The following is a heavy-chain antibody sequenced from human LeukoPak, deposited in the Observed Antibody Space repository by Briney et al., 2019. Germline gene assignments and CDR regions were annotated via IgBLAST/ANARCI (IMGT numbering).Heavy chain of an antibody. V-gene: IGHV3-48*04. Sequence: SGGSLRLSCAASGFTFSSYSMNWVRQAPGKGLEWVSYISSSSSTIYYADSVKGRFTISRDNAKNSLYLQMNSLRAEDTAVYYCARGPNDYADYWGQGTLVTVSS. CDR1: GFTFSSYS. CDR3: ARGPNDYADY. D-gene: IGHD4-17*01. CDR2: ISSSSSTI. J-gene: IGHJ4*02.